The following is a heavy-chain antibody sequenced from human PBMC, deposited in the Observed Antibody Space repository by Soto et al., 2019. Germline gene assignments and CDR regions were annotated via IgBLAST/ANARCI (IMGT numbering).Heavy chain of an antibody. D-gene: IGHD6-25*01. Sequence: QVPLVESGGGVVQPGRSLRLSCAAAGYRFSSHGMHWVRQAPGKGLEWVAVIWYDGSKKCYADSVKGRFIVSRDDSKNTLYLEMNSLRAEDTAVYYCARDPASSMDVWGQGTTVTVSS. CDR2: IWYDGSKK. CDR3: ARDPASSMDV. CDR1: GYRFSSHG. V-gene: IGHV3-33*01. J-gene: IGHJ6*01.